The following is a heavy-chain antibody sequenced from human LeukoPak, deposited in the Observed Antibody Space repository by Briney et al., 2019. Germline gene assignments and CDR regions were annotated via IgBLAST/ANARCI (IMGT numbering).Heavy chain of an antibody. CDR2: IYSGGST. CDR3: ARALDYYCYGMDV. V-gene: IGHV3-66*01. J-gene: IGHJ6*02. CDR1: GFTVSSNY. Sequence: GGSLRLSCAASGFTVSSNYMSWVRQAPGKGLEWVSVIYSGGSTYYADSVKGRFTISRDNSKNTLYLQMNSLRAEDTAVYYCARALDYYCYGMDVWGQGTTVTVSS.